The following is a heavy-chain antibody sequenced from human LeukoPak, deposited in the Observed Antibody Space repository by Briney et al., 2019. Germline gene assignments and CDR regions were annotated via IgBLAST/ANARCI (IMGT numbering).Heavy chain of an antibody. V-gene: IGHV3-30*18. CDR3: AKGELGYCSSTSCPGIDY. Sequence: PGGSLRLSCAASGFTFSSYAMYWVRQAPGKGLEWVAVISDDRNNKYYTDSVKGRFTISRDNSKNTLYLQMTSVRAEDTAVYYCAKGELGYCSSTSCPGIDYWGQGTLVTVAS. D-gene: IGHD2-2*01. CDR1: GFTFSSYA. CDR2: ISDDRNNK. J-gene: IGHJ4*02.